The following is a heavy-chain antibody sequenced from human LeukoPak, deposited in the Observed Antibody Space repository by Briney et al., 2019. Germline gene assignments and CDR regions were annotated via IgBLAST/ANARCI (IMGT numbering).Heavy chain of an antibody. CDR2: ITHSGNT. V-gene: IGHV4-34*01. CDR1: GGSFSGYY. D-gene: IGHD4-17*01. Sequence: SETLSLTCAVYGGSFSGYYWTWIRQPPGKGLEWIGEITHSGNTNYNPSLKSRVITSLDTSKNQFSLKLTSVTAADTAVYYCARGGLRVDYWGQGTLVTVSS. J-gene: IGHJ4*02. CDR3: ARGGLRVDY.